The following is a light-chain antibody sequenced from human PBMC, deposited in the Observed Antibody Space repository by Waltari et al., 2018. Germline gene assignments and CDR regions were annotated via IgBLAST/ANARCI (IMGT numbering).Light chain of an antibody. CDR1: NIGSKS. CDR3: QVWDSSSDVV. CDR2: DDS. Sequence: SYVLTQPPSVSVAPGKTARITCGGNNIGSKSVHWYQQKPGQAPVLVIYDDSDRPSGIPARVSGSNSGNTATVTISRVEAGDEADYYCQVWDSSSDVVFGGGTKLTVL. J-gene: IGLJ2*01. V-gene: IGLV3-21*04.